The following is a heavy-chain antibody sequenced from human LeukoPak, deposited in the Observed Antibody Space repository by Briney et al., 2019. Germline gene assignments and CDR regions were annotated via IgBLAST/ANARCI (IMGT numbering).Heavy chain of an antibody. Sequence: GGTLRLSCAASGFTSSADGLSWVRRAPGKGLERVSGINWNGGSTGYADSVKGRFTISRDNAKNSLYLQMNSLRAEDTALYYCARGALKAAATDFDYWGQGTLVTVSS. D-gene: IGHD6-13*01. CDR3: ARGALKAAATDFDY. J-gene: IGHJ4*02. V-gene: IGHV3-20*04. CDR2: INWNGGST. CDR1: GFTSSADG.